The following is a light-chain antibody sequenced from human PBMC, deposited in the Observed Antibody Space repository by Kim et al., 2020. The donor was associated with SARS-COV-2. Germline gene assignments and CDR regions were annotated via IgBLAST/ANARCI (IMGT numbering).Light chain of an antibody. CDR2: GTS. J-gene: IGKJ2*01. CDR3: QQYSSTPYT. V-gene: IGKV3-20*01. Sequence: ELVLTQSPGTLSLSPGERATLSCRASQSVTGTYLAWYQQKPGQAPRLLIYGTSSRATGIPDRFSGSGSGTDFTLTISRLEPEDFAVYYCQQYSSTPYTFGQGTNLEI. CDR1: QSVTGTY.